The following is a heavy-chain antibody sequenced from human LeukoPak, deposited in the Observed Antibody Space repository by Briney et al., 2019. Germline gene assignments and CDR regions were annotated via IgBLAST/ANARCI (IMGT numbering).Heavy chain of an antibody. CDR2: INPNSGGT. V-gene: IGHV1-2*02. CDR1: GYTFTGYY. CDR3: ARDGRGSRSSWFDP. Sequence: GASVKVSCKASGYTFTGYYMHWVRQAPGQGLEWMGWINPNSGGTNYAQKFQGRVFITRDTSINTAYMELSSLGSDDTAVYYCARDGRGSRSSWFDPWGQGTLVIVSS. D-gene: IGHD3-10*01. J-gene: IGHJ5*02.